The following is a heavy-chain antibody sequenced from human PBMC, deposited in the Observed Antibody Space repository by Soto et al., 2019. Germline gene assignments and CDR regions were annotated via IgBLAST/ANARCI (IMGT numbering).Heavy chain of an antibody. CDR2: IYRGGST. Sequence: EVQLVESGGGLIQPGGSLRLSCAASGFTVSSNYMSWVRQAPGKGLEWVSVIYRGGSTYYADSVKGRFTISRDNSKNTLYLQMNSLRAEDTAVYYCARGNGNYDFWSGYSPPMDVWGQGTTVTVSS. V-gene: IGHV3-53*01. CDR3: ARGNGNYDFWSGYSPPMDV. D-gene: IGHD3-3*01. CDR1: GFTVSSNY. J-gene: IGHJ6*02.